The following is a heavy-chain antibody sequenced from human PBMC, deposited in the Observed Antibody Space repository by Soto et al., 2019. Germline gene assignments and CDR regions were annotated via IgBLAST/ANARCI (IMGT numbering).Heavy chain of an antibody. D-gene: IGHD2-21*02. CDR3: VQSRCGGDCLEIYSSHAYNGLDV. CDR2: LYWDDDQ. V-gene: IGHV2-5*02. Sequence: QVTLKESGPTLVKPTQTLTLTCTVSGLSLRTTGVGVGWVRQPPGKALEWLALLYWDDDQRYSPSLRSRLTIAKDISENQVVLTMTNMDTVDTATYYCVQSRCGGDCLEIYSSHAYNGLDVWGQGTTVIVSS. CDR1: GLSLRTTGVG. J-gene: IGHJ6*02.